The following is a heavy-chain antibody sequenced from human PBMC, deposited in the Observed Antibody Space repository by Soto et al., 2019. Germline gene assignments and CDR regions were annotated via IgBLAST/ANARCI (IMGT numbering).Heavy chain of an antibody. CDR1: GDTFTSYA. CDR3: ARDGPMDRAFDI. V-gene: IGHV1-18*01. Sequence: ASVKVSCKASGDTFTSYAMHWVRQAPGQGLEWMGWISAYNGNTNYAQKLQGRVTMTTDTSTSTAYMELRSLRSDDTAVYYCARDGPMDRAFDIWGQGTMVTVSS. CDR2: ISAYNGNT. J-gene: IGHJ3*02. D-gene: IGHD3-10*01.